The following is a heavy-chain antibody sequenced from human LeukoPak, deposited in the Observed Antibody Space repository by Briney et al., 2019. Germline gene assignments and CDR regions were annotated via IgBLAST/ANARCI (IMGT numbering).Heavy chain of an antibody. CDR3: VKQSGAANDH. CDR2: LSSDGSNT. J-gene: IGHJ5*02. Sequence: PGGSLRLSCAASGFTFSSYWMHWVRQAPGKGLVWVSRLSSDGSNTGYADSVKGRFTISRDNAKNTLYLQMNSLRAEDTALCYCVKQSGAANDHWGQGTLIIVSS. V-gene: IGHV3-74*01. D-gene: IGHD2-15*01. CDR1: GFTFSSYW.